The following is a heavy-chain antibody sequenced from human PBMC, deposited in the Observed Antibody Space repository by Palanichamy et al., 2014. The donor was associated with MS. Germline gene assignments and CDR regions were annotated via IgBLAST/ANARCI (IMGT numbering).Heavy chain of an antibody. D-gene: IGHD6-19*01. J-gene: IGHJ4*02. CDR2: IYPGDSDT. Sequence: EVQLVQSGAEWKKTRESLKISCKGSGYRFTSYWIGWVRQMPGKGLEWMGIIYPGDSDTRYSPSFQGQVTISADKSISTAYLQWSSLKASDTAMYYCARITAAVAAYYFDYWGQGTLVTVSS. CDR1: GYRFTSYW. CDR3: ARITAAVAAYYFDY. V-gene: IGHV5-51*01.